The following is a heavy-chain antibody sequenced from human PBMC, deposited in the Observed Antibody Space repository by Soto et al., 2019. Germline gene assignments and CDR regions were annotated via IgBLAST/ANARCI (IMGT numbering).Heavy chain of an antibody. CDR1: GGSISSAGYY. V-gene: IGHV4-31*03. CDR2: IYYSGST. D-gene: IGHD2-15*01. J-gene: IGHJ3*02. CDR3: ASARPGAGYCSGGCCYAFDI. Sequence: SETLSLTCTVSGGSISSAGYYWSWLRQHPGKGLEWIGYIYYSGSTYYNPSLESRVTISVDTAKNQFYLKLSTVTAANTVEYYCASARPGAGYCSGGCCYAFDIWGQGTMVTVSS.